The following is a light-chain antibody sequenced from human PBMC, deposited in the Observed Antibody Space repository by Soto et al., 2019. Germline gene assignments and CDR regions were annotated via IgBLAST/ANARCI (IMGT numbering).Light chain of an antibody. CDR3: LQHNSYSET. CDR2: AAS. V-gene: IGKV3-20*01. CDR1: QSVTSGH. Sequence: VLTQSPGTLSLSPGERATLSCRASQSVTSGHLAWYQQKPGQXPRLLVFAASGRPGGIPDRFSGSGSGTDFTLTISSLQPEDFETYDCLQHNSYSETFGQGTRLEIK. J-gene: IGKJ5*01.